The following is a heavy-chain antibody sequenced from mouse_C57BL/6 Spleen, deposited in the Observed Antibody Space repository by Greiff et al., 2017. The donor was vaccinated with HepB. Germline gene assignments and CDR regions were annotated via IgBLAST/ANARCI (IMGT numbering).Heavy chain of an antibody. V-gene: IGHV1-42*01. CDR3: AREGYYSYFDY. CDR1: GYSFTGYY. J-gene: IGHJ2*01. D-gene: IGHD2-3*01. Sequence: EVQLQQSGPELVKPGASVKISCKASGYSFTGYYMNWVKQSPEKSLEWIGEINPSTGGTTYNQKFKAKATLTVDKSSSTAYMQLKSLTSEDSAVYYCAREGYYSYFDYWGQGTTLTVSS. CDR2: INPSTGGT.